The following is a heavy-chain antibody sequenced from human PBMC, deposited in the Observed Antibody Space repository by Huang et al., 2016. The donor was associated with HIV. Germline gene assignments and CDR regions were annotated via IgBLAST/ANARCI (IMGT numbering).Heavy chain of an antibody. D-gene: IGHD6-19*01. Sequence: EVQLVESGGGSVQPGGSLKLSCAASGFIFSGSALHWVRQAPGKWLEWVGRIRSKTHNYSTSYAASVTGRFTISRYDSKNAAYLQMNGLKIEDMAVYYCIREERYGSGGNTAFDIWGQGTMVTVSS. J-gene: IGHJ3*02. CDR2: IRSKTHNYST. CDR1: GFIFSGSA. CDR3: IREERYGSGGNTAFDI. V-gene: IGHV3-73*01.